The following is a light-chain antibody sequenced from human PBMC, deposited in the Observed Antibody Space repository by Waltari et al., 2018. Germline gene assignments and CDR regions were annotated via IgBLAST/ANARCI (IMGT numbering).Light chain of an antibody. CDR1: QSVGSN. CDR2: AAS. Sequence: DIVMTQSPATLSVSPGERATLSCRASQSVGSNLAWYQQKPGQALRLLLFAASRRATGIPARLSGSGSGMDFNITISNLQPEDFATYYCQQLKSYPITFGGGTKVEIK. CDR3: QQLKSYPIT. J-gene: IGKJ4*01. V-gene: IGKV3-15*01.